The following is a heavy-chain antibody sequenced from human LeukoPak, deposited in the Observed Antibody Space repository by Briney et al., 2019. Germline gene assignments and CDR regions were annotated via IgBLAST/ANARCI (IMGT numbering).Heavy chain of an antibody. J-gene: IGHJ3*02. D-gene: IGHD3-10*01. CDR1: RGSISTYY. CDR2: IYYTGTT. CDR3: AREGHYYASGSGAFDI. V-gene: IGHV4-59*01. Sequence: PSETLSLTCTVSRGSISTYYWNWIRQPPGQGLEWIGYIYYTGTTDYNPSLKSRVTMSVDASKNQFSLKLTSVTTADTAVYYCAREGHYYASGSGAFDIWGQGTAITVSS.